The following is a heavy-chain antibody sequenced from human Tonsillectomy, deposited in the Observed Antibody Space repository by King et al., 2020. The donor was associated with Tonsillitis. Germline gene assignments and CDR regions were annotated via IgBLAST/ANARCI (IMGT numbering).Heavy chain of an antibody. V-gene: IGHV1-18*01. Sequence: QLVQSGAEVKKPGASVKVSCKASGYTFGRYGISWVRQAPGQGLEWMAWISDFNGKTNYAQKIQGRVTVTTDTSTSTAYMELRSLRSDDTAVYSCANPLYGGNYDAFDIWGQGKMVTVSS. CDR2: ISDFNGKT. D-gene: IGHD4-23*01. CDR3: ANPLYGGNYDAFDI. J-gene: IGHJ3*02. CDR1: GYTFGRYG.